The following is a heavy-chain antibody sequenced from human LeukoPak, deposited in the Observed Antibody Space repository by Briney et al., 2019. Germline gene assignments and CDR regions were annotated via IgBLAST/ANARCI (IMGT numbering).Heavy chain of an antibody. D-gene: IGHD1-26*01. CDR3: ARGAMTLRYVGAKKGDTYFDY. Sequence: GGSLRLSCAASGFTFSSYGMSWVRQAPGKGLEWVSAISGSGGSTYYADSVKGRFTISRDNSKNTLYLQMNSLRAEDTAVYYCARGAMTLRYVGAKKGDTYFDYWGQGTLVTVSS. CDR2: ISGSGGST. CDR1: GFTFSSYG. J-gene: IGHJ4*02. V-gene: IGHV3-23*01.